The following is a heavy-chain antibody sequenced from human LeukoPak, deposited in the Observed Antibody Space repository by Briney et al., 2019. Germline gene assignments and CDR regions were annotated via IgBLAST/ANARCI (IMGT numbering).Heavy chain of an antibody. CDR3: AGRRVLDASFDY. Sequence: GGSLRLSCAASGFTVSNNYVSWVRQAPGKGLEWVSVIYSGDNTYYVESVKGRFTISRDNSKNTLFLQMNRLRAEDTAVYYCAGRRVLDASFDYWGQGTLVTVSS. CDR2: IYSGDNT. J-gene: IGHJ4*02. V-gene: IGHV3-66*02. D-gene: IGHD3-16*01. CDR1: GFTVSNNY.